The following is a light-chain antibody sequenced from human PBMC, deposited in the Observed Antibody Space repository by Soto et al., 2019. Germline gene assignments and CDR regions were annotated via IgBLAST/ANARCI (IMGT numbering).Light chain of an antibody. V-gene: IGLV1-40*01. CDR2: KNN. CDR1: GSNVGASYD. J-gene: IGLJ2*01. CDR3: QSYDSSLTGVV. Sequence: QSVLTQPPSVSGAPGQTITMSCTGSGSNVGASYDVHWYQVLPGAGPRLLIYKNNNRPSGVPDRFSGSKSGTSASLAITGLQAEDEADYYCQSYDSSLTGVVFGGGTKLTVL.